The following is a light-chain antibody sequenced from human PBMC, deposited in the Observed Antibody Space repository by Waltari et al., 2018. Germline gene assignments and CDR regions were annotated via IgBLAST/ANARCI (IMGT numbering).Light chain of an antibody. J-gene: IGLJ1*01. CDR1: ASDVGAYDF. CDR2: EVS. CDR3: SSYTTSSAPGV. V-gene: IGLV2-14*01. Sequence: QSALPQPASVSGSPGQSSTIPCSGTASDVGAYDFVSWYKQHPGKAPHLISYEVSNRPSGISNRFSASKSGNTASLTIAGLQAEDEADYYCSSYTTSSAPGVFGTGTRVTVL.